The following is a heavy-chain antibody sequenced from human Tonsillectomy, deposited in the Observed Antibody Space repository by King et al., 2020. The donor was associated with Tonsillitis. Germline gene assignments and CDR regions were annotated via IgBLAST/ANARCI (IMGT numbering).Heavy chain of an antibody. Sequence: VQLQESGPGLVKPSETLSLTCTVSGGSISSYYWSWIRQPPGKGLEWIGYIYYSGSTNYNPSLKSRVAISVDTSKNQFSLKLTSVTAADTAVHYCARGSVVVAATGLNWFDPWGQGTLVTVSS. CDR2: IYYSGST. CDR1: GGSISSYY. CDR3: ARGSVVVAATGLNWFDP. J-gene: IGHJ5*02. V-gene: IGHV4-59*01. D-gene: IGHD2-15*01.